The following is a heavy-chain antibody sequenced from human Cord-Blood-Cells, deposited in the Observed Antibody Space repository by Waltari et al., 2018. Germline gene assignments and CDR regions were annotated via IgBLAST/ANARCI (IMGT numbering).Heavy chain of an antibody. D-gene: IGHD3-10*01. V-gene: IGHV3-13*01. Sequence: EVQLVASRGTLVQPGASVTLAVAPAGFGISRYEISWVRQATGKGLEWVSAIGTAGDTYYPGSVKGRFTISRENAKNSLYLQMNSLRAGDTAVYYCARAGRGDAFDIWGQGTMVTVSS. J-gene: IGHJ3*02. CDR1: GFGISRYE. CDR3: ARAGRGDAFDI. CDR2: IGTAGDT.